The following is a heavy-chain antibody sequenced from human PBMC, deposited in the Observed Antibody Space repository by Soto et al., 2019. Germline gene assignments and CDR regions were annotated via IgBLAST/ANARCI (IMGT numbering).Heavy chain of an antibody. V-gene: IGHV1-46*01. CDR1: GYTFTTYY. CDR3: ARDTNVALTSHCYGMDV. Sequence: QVQLVQSGAEVKKPGASVKVSCTASGYTFTTYYIHWVRQAPGQGLEWMGIINPNTGSTSSPQRFRGRLTIDRDTSTSTVYMELSSLGSEDTAVYYCARDTNVALTSHCYGMDVWGQGTTVTVSS. D-gene: IGHD1-1*01. J-gene: IGHJ6*02. CDR2: INPNTGST.